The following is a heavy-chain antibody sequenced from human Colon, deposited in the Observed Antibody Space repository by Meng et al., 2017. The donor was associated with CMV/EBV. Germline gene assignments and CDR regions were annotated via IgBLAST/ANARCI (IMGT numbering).Heavy chain of an antibody. V-gene: IGHV1-2*02. D-gene: IGHD6-25*01. J-gene: IGHJ4*02. CDR3: AREGMSTPSAADS. CDR2: IDTNSGDT. CDR1: GYTFTNYY. Sequence: ASVKVSCKASGYTFTNYYIHWVRQAPGQGLEWMGWIDTNSGDTNFAQNFQGRVSMTRDTSTTTAHMELTSLTSDDTALYYCAREGMSTPSAADSWGQGTLVTVSS.